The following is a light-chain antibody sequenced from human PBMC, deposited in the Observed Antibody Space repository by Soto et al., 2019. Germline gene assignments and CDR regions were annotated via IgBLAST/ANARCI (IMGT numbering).Light chain of an antibody. V-gene: IGKV3-11*01. Sequence: EIVRTQSPGTLSLSPGDTATLSCRASQSLGSDLAWYQKKPGQDPRILIYGASTRATGIPARFSGSGSGTDFNLTISRLEPEDFAVYDCQQRSNWTITFGQWTRLEIK. CDR3: QQRSNWTIT. CDR1: QSLGSD. J-gene: IGKJ5*01. CDR2: GAS.